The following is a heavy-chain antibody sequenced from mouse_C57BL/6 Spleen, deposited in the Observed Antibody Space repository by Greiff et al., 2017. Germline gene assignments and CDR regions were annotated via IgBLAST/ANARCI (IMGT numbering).Heavy chain of an antibody. Sequence: VQLQQSGPELVKPGASVKISCKASGYAFSSSWMNWVKQRPGKGLEWIGRIYPGDGDTKYNGKFKGKATLTADKSSSTAYMQLSSLTSEDSAVYFCARGETGTGFAYWGQGTLVTVSA. CDR2: IYPGDGDT. V-gene: IGHV1-82*01. D-gene: IGHD4-1*01. CDR3: ARGETGTGFAY. J-gene: IGHJ3*01. CDR1: GYAFSSSW.